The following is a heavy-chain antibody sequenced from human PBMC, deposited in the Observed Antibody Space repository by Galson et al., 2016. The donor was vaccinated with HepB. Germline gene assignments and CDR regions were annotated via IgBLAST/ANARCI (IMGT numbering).Heavy chain of an antibody. V-gene: IGHV3-23*01. CDR2: ISRSGDST. D-gene: IGHD2-2*01. CDR3: VQGSTAPAV. CDR1: GFTFRNYG. J-gene: IGHJ6*04. Sequence: SLRLSCVASGFTFRNYGMTWVRQAPGKGLEGVSSISRSGDSTDYADSVKGRFIISRDNTKNTLSLQMNSLRAEDTSVYYCVQGSTAPAVWGKGTTVTVSS.